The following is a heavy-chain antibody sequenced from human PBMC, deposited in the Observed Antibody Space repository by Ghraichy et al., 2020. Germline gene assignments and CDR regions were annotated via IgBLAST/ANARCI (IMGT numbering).Heavy chain of an antibody. CDR1: GFTFSSYG. V-gene: IGHV3-30*18. CDR3: ANYPQDAFDI. CDR2: ISYDGSNK. Sequence: GGSLRLSCAASGFTFSSYGMHWVRQAPGKGLEWVAVISYDGSNKYYADSVKGRFTISRDNSKNTLYLQMNSLRAEDTAVYYCANYPQDAFDIWGQGTMVTVSS. J-gene: IGHJ3*02.